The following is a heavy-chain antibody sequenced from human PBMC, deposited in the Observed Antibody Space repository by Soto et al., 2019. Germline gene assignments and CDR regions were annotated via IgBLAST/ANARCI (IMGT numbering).Heavy chain of an antibody. CDR1: GGSISSSNW. CDR3: AGRYYDFWSGYYQADYYYGMDV. Sequence: PSETLSLTCAVSGGSISSSNWWSWVRQPPGKGLEWIGEIYHSGSTNYNPSLKSRVTISVDKSKNQFSLKLSSVTAADTAVYYCAGRYYDFWSGYYQADYYYGMDVWGQGTTVTVS. J-gene: IGHJ6*02. D-gene: IGHD3-3*01. V-gene: IGHV4-4*02. CDR2: IYHSGST.